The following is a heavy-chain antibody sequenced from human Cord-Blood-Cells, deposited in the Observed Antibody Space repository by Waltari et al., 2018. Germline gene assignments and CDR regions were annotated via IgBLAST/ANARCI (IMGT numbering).Heavy chain of an antibody. J-gene: IGHJ3*02. V-gene: IGHV4-39*01. CDR1: GGSISSSSYY. CDR3: ARKGEYSSSSYAFDI. D-gene: IGHD6-6*01. CDR2: IYYSWST. Sequence: QLQLQESGPGLVKPSETLSLTCTVSGGSISSSSYYWGWIRQPPGKGLEWIGSIYYSWSTYYNPSLKSRVTISVDTSKNQFSLKLSSVTAADTAVYYCARKGEYSSSSYAFDIWGQGTMVTVSS.